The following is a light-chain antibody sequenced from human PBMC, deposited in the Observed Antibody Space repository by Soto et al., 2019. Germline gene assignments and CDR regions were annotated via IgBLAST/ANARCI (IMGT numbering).Light chain of an antibody. Sequence: QMSLSLFTLSAYIGDRLTITFRASQSISSWVAWYQQKPGKPPKLLIYDASSLESGVPSRFSGSGSGTDFSLTITILQPDDSVPYCSQLYKSYSNAFGQGTKLDI. CDR1: QSISSW. CDR3: QLYKSYSNA. V-gene: IGKV1-5*01. J-gene: IGKJ1*01. CDR2: DAS.